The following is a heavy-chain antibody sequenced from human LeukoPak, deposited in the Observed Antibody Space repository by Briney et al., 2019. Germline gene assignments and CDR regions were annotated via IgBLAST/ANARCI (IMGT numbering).Heavy chain of an antibody. Sequence: GGSLRLSCAASGFTFSSYAMHWVRQAPGKGLEWVAVISYDGSNKYYADSVKGRFTISRDNSKNTLYLQMNSLRAEDTAVYYCAREDYGTGNDYWGQGTLVTVSS. CDR1: GFTFSSYA. J-gene: IGHJ4*02. CDR3: AREDYGTGNDY. V-gene: IGHV3-30-3*01. D-gene: IGHD3-10*01. CDR2: ISYDGSNK.